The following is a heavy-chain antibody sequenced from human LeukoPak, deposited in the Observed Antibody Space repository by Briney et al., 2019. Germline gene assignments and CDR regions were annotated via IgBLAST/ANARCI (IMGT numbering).Heavy chain of an antibody. CDR3: ARGPYYYDSSGYKASDY. J-gene: IGHJ4*02. CDR2: IWYDGSNK. Sequence: GGSLRLSCAASGFTFSYYGMHWVRQAPGKGLEWVAVIWYDGSNKYYADSVKGRFTISRDNSKNTLYLQMNSLRAEDTAVYYCARGPYYYDSSGYKASDYWGQGTLVTVSS. D-gene: IGHD3-22*01. CDR1: GFTFSYYG. V-gene: IGHV3-33*01.